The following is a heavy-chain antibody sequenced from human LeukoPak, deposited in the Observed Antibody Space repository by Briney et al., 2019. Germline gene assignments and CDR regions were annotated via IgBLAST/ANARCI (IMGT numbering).Heavy chain of an antibody. J-gene: IGHJ4*02. CDR2: IYYTGST. Sequence: PSETLSLTCAVAGGSISRDYWSWIRQPPGKGLEWIGYIYYTGSTNYNPSLKSRVTISVDTSKNQFSLKLSSVTAADTAVYYCARDRPGGSSLDYWGQGTLVTVSS. CDR3: ARDRPGGSSLDY. CDR1: GGSISRDY. D-gene: IGHD6-13*01. V-gene: IGHV4-59*01.